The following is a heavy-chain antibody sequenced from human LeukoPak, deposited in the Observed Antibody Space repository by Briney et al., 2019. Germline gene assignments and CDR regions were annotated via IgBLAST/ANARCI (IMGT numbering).Heavy chain of an antibody. V-gene: IGHV4-4*07. CDR3: ARDLGYCSSTSCRRDYYMDV. D-gene: IGHD2-2*01. CDR2: IYTSGST. CDR1: GGSISSYY. Sequence: PSETLPLTCTVSGGSISSYYWSWIRQPAGKGLEWIGRIYTSGSTNYNPSLKSRVTMSVDTSKNQFSLKLSSVTAADTAVYYCARDLGYCSSTSCRRDYYMDVWGKGTTVTVSS. J-gene: IGHJ6*03.